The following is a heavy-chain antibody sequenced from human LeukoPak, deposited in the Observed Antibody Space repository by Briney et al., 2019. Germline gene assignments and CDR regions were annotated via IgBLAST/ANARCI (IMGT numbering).Heavy chain of an antibody. CDR1: GFTFSSYE. CDR3: AELGMIGGV. J-gene: IGHJ6*04. CDR2: ISSSGSTI. Sequence: GGSLRLSCAASGFTFSSYEMNWVRQAPGKGLEWVSYISSSGSTIYYADSVKGRFTISRDNAKNSLYLQMNSLRAEHTAVYYCAELGMIGGVWGKGTTVTISS. D-gene: IGHD3-10*02. V-gene: IGHV3-48*03.